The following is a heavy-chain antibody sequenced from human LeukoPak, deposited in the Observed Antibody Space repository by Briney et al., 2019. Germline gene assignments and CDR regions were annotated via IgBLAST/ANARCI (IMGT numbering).Heavy chain of an antibody. D-gene: IGHD5-18*01. CDR3: ARGYSSDY. J-gene: IGHJ4*02. CDR2: IKQDGSEK. V-gene: IGHV3-7*01. Sequence: PGGSLRLSCAASGLTFRSYWMSWVRQAPGEGLEWVANIKQDGSEKYYVDSVKGRFTISRDNAKSSLYLQMDSLRVEDTAVYYCARGYSSDYWGQGTLVTVSS. CDR1: GLTFRSYW.